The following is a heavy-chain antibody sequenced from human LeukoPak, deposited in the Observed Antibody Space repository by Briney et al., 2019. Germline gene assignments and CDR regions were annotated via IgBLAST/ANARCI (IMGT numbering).Heavy chain of an antibody. D-gene: IGHD6-13*01. J-gene: IGHJ5*02. CDR2: ISAYNGNT. CDR3: AREEYSSRSYNWFDP. CDR1: GYTFTSYG. V-gene: IGHV1-18*01. Sequence: ASVKVSCKASGYTFTSYGISWVRQAPGQGLEWMGWISAYNGNTNYAQKLQGRVTMTTDTSTSTAYMELSRLRSDDTAVYYCAREEYSSRSYNWFDPWGQGTLVTVSS.